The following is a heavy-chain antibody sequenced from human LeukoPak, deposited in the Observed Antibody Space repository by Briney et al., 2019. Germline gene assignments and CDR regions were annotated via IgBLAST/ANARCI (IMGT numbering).Heavy chain of an antibody. D-gene: IGHD2-15*01. CDR3: ASSRGSFDY. V-gene: IGHV3-74*01. Sequence: PGGSLRLSCAVSGFTFSSYWMHWVRQAPGKGLVWVSRINSDRSSTSYADSVKGRFTISRDNAKNTLYLQMNSLRVEDTAVYYCASSRGSFDYWGQGTLATVSS. CDR1: GFTFSSYW. CDR2: INSDRSST. J-gene: IGHJ4*02.